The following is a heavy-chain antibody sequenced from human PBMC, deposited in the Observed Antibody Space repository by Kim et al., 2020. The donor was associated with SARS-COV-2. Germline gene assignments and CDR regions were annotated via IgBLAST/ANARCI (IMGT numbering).Heavy chain of an antibody. CDR3: ARAHNLGGMDV. V-gene: IGHV4-34*01. J-gene: IGHJ6*02. Sequence: SETLSLTCAVYGGSFSGYYWSWIRQPPGKGLEWIGEINHSGSTNYNPSLKSRVTISVDTSKNQFSLKLSSVTAADTAVYYCARAHNLGGMDVWGQGTTVTVSS. D-gene: IGHD7-27*01. CDR1: GGSFSGYY. CDR2: INHSGST.